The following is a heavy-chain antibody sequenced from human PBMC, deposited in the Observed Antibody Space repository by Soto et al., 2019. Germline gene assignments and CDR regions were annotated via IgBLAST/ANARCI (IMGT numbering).Heavy chain of an antibody. CDR3: AKFRAGLGSQTDS. V-gene: IGHV3-23*01. CDR1: GFTFSSYA. CDR2: VGVSGATT. Sequence: EVQLLESGGNLVQPGGSLRLSCAASGFTFSSYAMSWVRQAPGKGLEWVSTVGVSGATTYYTDSVKGRFTISRDNSNNTLFLKMHILRTEDTATYYCAKFRAGLGSQTDSWGQGTLGTVSS. J-gene: IGHJ4*02. D-gene: IGHD3-10*01.